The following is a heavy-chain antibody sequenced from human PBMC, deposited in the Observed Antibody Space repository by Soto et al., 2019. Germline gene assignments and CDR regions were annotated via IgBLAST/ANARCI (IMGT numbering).Heavy chain of an antibody. J-gene: IGHJ6*03. V-gene: IGHV3-33*01. CDR2: IWYDGSNK. Sequence: GGSLRLSCVASGFTFSTSGMHWVRQAPGKGLEWVAVIWYDGSNKSYTDSVKGRFTISRDNSKNTLFMQMNSLRAEDTAVYYCARGYGSGSPTLYYYYYYMDVWGKGTTVTVSS. D-gene: IGHD3-10*01. CDR3: ARGYGSGSPTLYYYYYYMDV. CDR1: GFTFSTSG.